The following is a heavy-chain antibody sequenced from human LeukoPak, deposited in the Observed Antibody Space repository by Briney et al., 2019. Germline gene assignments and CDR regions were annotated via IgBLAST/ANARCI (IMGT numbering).Heavy chain of an antibody. V-gene: IGHV4-59*08. CDR3: ARHRTGDTKVFDY. D-gene: IGHD1-26*01. CDR1: GGSINNYY. Sequence: SETLSLTCTVSGGSINNYYWSWIRRPPGKGVEWIGQIYYSGITSYNPSLKSRVIVSVDTSRNQFSLRLSSVTAADTAVYYCARHRTGDTKVFDYWGQGTLVTVSS. J-gene: IGHJ4*02. CDR2: IYYSGIT.